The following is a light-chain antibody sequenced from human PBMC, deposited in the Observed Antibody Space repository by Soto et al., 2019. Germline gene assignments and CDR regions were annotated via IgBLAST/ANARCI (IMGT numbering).Light chain of an antibody. CDR3: HQYHIYPVT. J-gene: IGKJ4*01. CDR2: KAS. V-gene: IGKV1-5*03. Sequence: DIHMTQSPSSLSASVGEGVTITWRASQSVSTWLAWYQQKQGKAPKLLIHKASTLENGVPSRFSGSGSGTDFTLTISNLQPDYFATYDCHQYHIYPVTFGGGPKVEIK. CDR1: QSVSTW.